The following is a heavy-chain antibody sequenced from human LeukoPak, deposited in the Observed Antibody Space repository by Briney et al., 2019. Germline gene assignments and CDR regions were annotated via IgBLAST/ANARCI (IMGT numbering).Heavy chain of an antibody. D-gene: IGHD2-21*02. J-gene: IGHJ4*02. CDR1: GFTFSSYA. Sequence: GRSLRLSCAASGFTFSSYAMHWVRQAPGKGLEWVAVISYDGSNKYYADSVKGRFTISRDNSKNTLYLQMNSLRAEDTAVYYCARDPMGYCGGDCSHFDYWGQGTLVTVSS. CDR3: ARDPMGYCGGDCSHFDY. V-gene: IGHV3-30*04. CDR2: ISYDGSNK.